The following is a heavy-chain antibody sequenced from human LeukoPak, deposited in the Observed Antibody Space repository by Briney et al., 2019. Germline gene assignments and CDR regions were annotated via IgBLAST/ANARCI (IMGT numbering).Heavy chain of an antibody. CDR3: AKGSITMVRGAPGYGMEL. CDR2: ISGSGGST. CDR1: GFTISTYV. D-gene: IGHD3-10*01. J-gene: IGHJ6*01. V-gene: IGHV3-23*01. Sequence: GGSLLLSCASSGFTISTYVMRGVRQAPGKGLEWVSAISGSGGSTYHADSVKGRFTMSRDNSKNTLYLQMNSLRAEDTAVYYCAKGSITMVRGAPGYGMELWRQGTTVTVSS.